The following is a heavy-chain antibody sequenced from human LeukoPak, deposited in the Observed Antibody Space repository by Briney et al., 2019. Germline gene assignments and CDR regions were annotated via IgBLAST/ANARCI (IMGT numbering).Heavy chain of an antibody. CDR1: GYTFTGNY. J-gene: IGHJ5*02. CDR3: ARVPFDIVVVPAANWYGWFDP. Sequence: ASVTVSCKASGYTFTGNYMHWVRQAPGQGLEWMGWINPNSGGTNYAQKFQGRVTMTRGTSISTAYMELSRLRSDDTAVYYCARVPFDIVVVPAANWYGWFDPWGQGTLVTVSS. V-gene: IGHV1-2*02. D-gene: IGHD2-2*01. CDR2: INPNSGGT.